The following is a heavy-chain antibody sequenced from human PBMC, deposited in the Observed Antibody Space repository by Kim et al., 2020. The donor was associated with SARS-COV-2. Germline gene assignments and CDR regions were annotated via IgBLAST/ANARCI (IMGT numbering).Heavy chain of an antibody. CDR1: GFTFSSYS. J-gene: IGHJ4*02. D-gene: IGHD5-12*01. Sequence: GGSLRLSCAASGFTFSSYSMNWVRQAPGKGLEWVSSISSSSSYIYYADSVKGRFTISRDNAKNSLYLQMNSLRAEDTAVYYCARVAEMATIFSSTGPFDYWGQGTLVTVSS. CDR2: ISSSSSYI. V-gene: IGHV3-21*01. CDR3: ARVAEMATIFSSTGPFDY.